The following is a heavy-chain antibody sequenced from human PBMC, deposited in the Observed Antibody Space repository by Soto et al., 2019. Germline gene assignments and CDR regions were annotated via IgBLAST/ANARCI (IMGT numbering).Heavy chain of an antibody. CDR3: ARGDGYSSSWYRAFDV. V-gene: IGHV4-59*01. CDR2: IYYSGST. J-gene: IGHJ3*01. Sequence: QVQLQESGPGLVKPSETLSLTCTVSGGSIRSYYWSWIRQPPGKGLEWIGYIYYSGSTNYNPSLKSRVTISLDTSKNQFSLKLSSVTAADTAVYYCARGDGYSSSWYRAFDVWGQGTMVTVSS. D-gene: IGHD6-13*01. CDR1: GGSIRSYY.